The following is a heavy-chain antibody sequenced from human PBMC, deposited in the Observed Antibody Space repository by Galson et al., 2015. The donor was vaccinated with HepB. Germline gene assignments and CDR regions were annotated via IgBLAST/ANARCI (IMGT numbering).Heavy chain of an antibody. D-gene: IGHD3-10*01. Sequence: SLRLSCAASGFTFSSYAMHWVRQAPGKGLEWVAVISYDGSNKYYADSVKGRFTISRDNSKNTLYLQMNSLRAEDTAVYYCARFGDPSPRNYWGQGTLVTVSS. J-gene: IGHJ4*02. CDR1: GFTFSSYA. V-gene: IGHV3-30-3*01. CDR3: ARFGDPSPRNY. CDR2: ISYDGSNK.